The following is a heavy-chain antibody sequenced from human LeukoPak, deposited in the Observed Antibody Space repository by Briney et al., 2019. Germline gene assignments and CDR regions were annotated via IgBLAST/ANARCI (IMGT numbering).Heavy chain of an antibody. D-gene: IGHD4-11*01. Sequence: GGSLRLSCAASGFTFSSYTMNWVRQAPGKGLEWVSSISGSSSYIYYADSVKGRFTISRDISRNTLYLQMNSLRAEDTAVYYCAKAPAATTRSGGYFDYWGQGTLVTVSS. CDR1: GFTFSSYT. V-gene: IGHV3-21*04. CDR3: AKAPAATTRSGGYFDY. J-gene: IGHJ4*02. CDR2: ISGSSSYI.